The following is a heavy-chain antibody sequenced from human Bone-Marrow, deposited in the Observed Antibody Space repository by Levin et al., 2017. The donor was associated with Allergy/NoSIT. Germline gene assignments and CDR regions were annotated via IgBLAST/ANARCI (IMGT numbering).Heavy chain of an antibody. CDR2: INHSGST. Sequence: SQTLSLTCAVYGGSFSGSYWSWIRQPPGKGLEWIGEINHSGSTNYNPSLKSRVTISVDTSKNQFSLKLSSVTAADTAVYYCARGGPDIVVVPAAACFDYWGQGTLVTVSS. CDR1: GGSFSGSY. J-gene: IGHJ4*02. CDR3: ARGGPDIVVVPAAACFDY. D-gene: IGHD2-2*01. V-gene: IGHV4-34*01.